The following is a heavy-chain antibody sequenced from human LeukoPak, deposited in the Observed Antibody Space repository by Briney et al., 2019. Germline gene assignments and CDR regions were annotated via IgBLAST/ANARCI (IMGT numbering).Heavy chain of an antibody. V-gene: IGHV3-20*01. CDR1: RFTSDDYG. J-gene: IGHJ4*02. CDR2: IHRNGGST. Sequence: PGGSLRLSCAASRFTSDDYGMSWVRQAPGKGLEWVSGIHRNGGSTGYADSVKGRFTISRDTAKNSLYLQMNSLRAEDTALYHCARGNSNFDYWGQGTLVTVSS. D-gene: IGHD3-10*01. CDR3: ARGNSNFDY.